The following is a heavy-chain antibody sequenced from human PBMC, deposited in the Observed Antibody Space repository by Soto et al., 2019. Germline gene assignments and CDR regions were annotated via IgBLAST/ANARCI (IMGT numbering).Heavy chain of an antibody. Sequence: GASVKVSCKASGGTFSSYAISWVRQAPGQGLEWMGGIIPIFGTANYAQKFQGRVTITADESTSTAYMELSSLRSEDTAVYYCARDGQLELRGIILLTQYGYYGMDVWGQGTTVTVSS. CDR3: ARDGQLELRGIILLTQYGYYGMDV. D-gene: IGHD1-7*01. CDR2: IIPIFGTA. J-gene: IGHJ6*02. V-gene: IGHV1-69*13. CDR1: GGTFSSYA.